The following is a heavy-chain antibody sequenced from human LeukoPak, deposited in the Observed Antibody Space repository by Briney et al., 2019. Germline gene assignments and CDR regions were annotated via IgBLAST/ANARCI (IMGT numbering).Heavy chain of an antibody. D-gene: IGHD4-11*01. V-gene: IGHV4-34*01. CDR1: GGSFSGYY. Sequence: PSETLSLTCAVYGGSFSGYYWSWIRQPPGKGLEWIGEVNHSGSTNYNPSLKSRVTISVDTSKNQFSLKLSSVTAADTAVYYCARGATVTTILKYYYYYGMDVWGQGTTVTVSS. CDR3: ARGATVTTILKYYYYYGMDV. CDR2: VNHSGST. J-gene: IGHJ6*02.